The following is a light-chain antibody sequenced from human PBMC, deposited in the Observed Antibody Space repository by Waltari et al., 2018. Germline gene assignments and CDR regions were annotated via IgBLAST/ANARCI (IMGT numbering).Light chain of an antibody. CDR2: EVS. CDR1: QSLLHNVGKTF. J-gene: IGKJ1*01. Sequence: EIVMTQTPLFLAVSPGEPASISCRSSQSLLHNVGKTFMYWYLQKPGQSPQLLIYEVSKRATGVPDRVSGSGSGTDFSLRISRVEVEDVGLYFCMQALQFPWTFGQGTKVEIK. V-gene: IGKV2-29*03. CDR3: MQALQFPWT.